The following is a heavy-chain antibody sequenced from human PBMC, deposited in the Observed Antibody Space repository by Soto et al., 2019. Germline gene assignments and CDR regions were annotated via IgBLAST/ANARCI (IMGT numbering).Heavy chain of an antibody. D-gene: IGHD3-10*01. V-gene: IGHV3-23*01. J-gene: IGHJ4*02. Sequence: EVQLLESGGGLVQPGGSLRLSCGASGFTFNNYAMSWVRQPPGKGLEWISGISGSGSRTYHADSVKGRFTISRDNSKNTLYLQMNSRRAEDTAVYYCAKIRDVYYYGSGSYVDYWGQGTRVTVSS. CDR2: ISGSGSRT. CDR3: AKIRDVYYYGSGSYVDY. CDR1: GFTFNNYA.